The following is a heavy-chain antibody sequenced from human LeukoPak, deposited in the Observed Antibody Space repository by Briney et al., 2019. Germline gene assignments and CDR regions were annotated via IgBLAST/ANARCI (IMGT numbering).Heavy chain of an antibody. V-gene: IGHV4-59*01. CDR1: GGSISSYY. CDR3: AREGLATMGSFDY. Sequence: SSETLSLTCSVSGGSISSYYWCWIRQPPGKGLEWIGYIYYSGSTNYNPSLKSRVIISVDTSKNQFSLRLSSVTAADTAVYYCAREGLATMGSFDYWGQGTLVTVSS. J-gene: IGHJ4*02. D-gene: IGHD5-12*01. CDR2: IYYSGST.